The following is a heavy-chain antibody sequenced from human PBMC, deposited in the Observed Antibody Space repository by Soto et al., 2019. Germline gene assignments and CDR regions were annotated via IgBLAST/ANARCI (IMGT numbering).Heavy chain of an antibody. V-gene: IGHV3-48*04. Sequence: LRLSCAASGFTFSIYSMNWVRQAPGKGLEWVSYISSSSSTIYYADSVKGRFTISRDNAKNSLYLQMNSLRAEDTAVYYCARDQPGYSYGYGLGYWGQGTLVTVSS. CDR2: ISSSSSTI. J-gene: IGHJ4*02. CDR3: ARDQPGYSYGYGLGY. CDR1: GFTFSIYS. D-gene: IGHD5-18*01.